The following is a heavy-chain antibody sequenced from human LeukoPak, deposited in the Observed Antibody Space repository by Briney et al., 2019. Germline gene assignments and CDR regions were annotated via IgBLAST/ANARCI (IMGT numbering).Heavy chain of an antibody. CDR3: ARGAGRKLLNWFDP. D-gene: IGHD3-10*01. V-gene: IGHV4-34*01. J-gene: IGHJ5*02. CDR2: INHSGST. CDR1: GGSFSGYY. Sequence: SETLSLTCAVYGGSFSGYYWSWIRQPPGKGLEWLGEINHSGSTNSNPSLKSRVTISVDTSKNQFSLKLSSVTAADTAVYYCARGAGRKLLNWFDPWGQGTRVTVSS.